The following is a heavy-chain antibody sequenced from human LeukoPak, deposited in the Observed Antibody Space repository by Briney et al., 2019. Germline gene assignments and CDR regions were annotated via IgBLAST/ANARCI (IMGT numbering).Heavy chain of an antibody. CDR3: ARKSSSSRGSVY. J-gene: IGHJ4*02. D-gene: IGHD6-6*01. CDR2: IYSGGST. CDR1: GFTVSSNY. Sequence: GGSLRLSCAASGFTVSSNYMSWVRQAPGKGLEWVSVIYSGGSTYYADSVKGRFTISRDNSKNTLYLQMNSLRAEDTAVYYCARKSSSSRGSVYWGQRTLVTVSS. V-gene: IGHV3-53*01.